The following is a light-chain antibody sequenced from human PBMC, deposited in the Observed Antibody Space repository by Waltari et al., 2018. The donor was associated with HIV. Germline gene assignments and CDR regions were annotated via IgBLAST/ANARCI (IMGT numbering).Light chain of an antibody. CDR2: DVN. J-gene: IGLJ2*01. V-gene: IGLV2-11*01. CDR1: SSDVGGYNY. CDR3: CSYADNYPVV. Sequence: SPGQSVTISCTGTSSDVGGYNYVSWYQHHPGKAPKFMIYDVNKRPSGVPDRFSGSKSGNTASLTISGLQAEDEADYYCCSYADNYPVVFGGGTKLTVL.